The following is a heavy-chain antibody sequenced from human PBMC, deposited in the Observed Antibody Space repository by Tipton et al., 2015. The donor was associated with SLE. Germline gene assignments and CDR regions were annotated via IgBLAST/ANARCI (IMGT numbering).Heavy chain of an antibody. CDR2: IHTSGST. D-gene: IGHD3-10*01. J-gene: IGHJ4*02. CDR3: ARGGSRGFDY. Sequence: LRLSCNVSGGSIGSYYWNCLRQPAGKGLEWIGRIHTSGSTNYNPSLKSRVTMSVDTSDNQFSLKLTSMTAADTAVYYCARGGSRGFDYWGQGTLVTVSS. V-gene: IGHV4-4*07. CDR1: GGSIGSYY.